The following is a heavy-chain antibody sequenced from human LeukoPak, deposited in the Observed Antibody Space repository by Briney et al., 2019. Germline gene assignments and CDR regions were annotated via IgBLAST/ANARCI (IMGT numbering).Heavy chain of an antibody. D-gene: IGHD3-22*01. Sequence: PGGSLRLSCTASGFTFGDYAMSWFRQAPGKGLEWVGFIRSKAYGGTTEYAASVKGRFTISRDDSKSIAYLQMNSLKTEDTAVYYCTRGITMIVTGALDYWGQGTLVTVSS. CDR2: IRSKAYGGTT. J-gene: IGHJ4*02. CDR1: GFTFGDYA. V-gene: IGHV3-49*03. CDR3: TRGITMIVTGALDY.